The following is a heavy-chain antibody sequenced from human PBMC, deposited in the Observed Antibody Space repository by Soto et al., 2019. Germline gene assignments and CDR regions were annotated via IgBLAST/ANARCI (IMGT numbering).Heavy chain of an antibody. CDR3: ARGLVVITNSSSFDY. CDR2: INHSGST. CDR1: GGSFSGYY. J-gene: IGHJ4*02. Sequence: QVQLQQWGAGLLKPSETLSLTCAVYGGSFSGYYWSWIRQPPGKGLEWIGEINHSGSTNYNPSLKSRVTISVDTSKNQFSLKLSSVTAADTAVYYCARGLVVITNSSSFDYWGQGTLVTVSS. D-gene: IGHD3-22*01. V-gene: IGHV4-34*01.